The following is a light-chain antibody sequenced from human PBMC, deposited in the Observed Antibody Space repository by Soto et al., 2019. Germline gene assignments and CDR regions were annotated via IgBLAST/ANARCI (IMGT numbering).Light chain of an antibody. J-gene: IGLJ2*01. CDR1: SGSIASNH. CDR2: KND. V-gene: IGLV6-57*04. CDR3: QSYDSDRVG. Sequence: NFMLTQSHSVSESPGKTVTISCTRSSGSIASNHVQWYQQRPGSAPTTVIYKNDQRPSGVPDRFSGSIDSSSNSASLTISGLKTEDEADYYCQSYDSDRVGFGGGTKLTVL.